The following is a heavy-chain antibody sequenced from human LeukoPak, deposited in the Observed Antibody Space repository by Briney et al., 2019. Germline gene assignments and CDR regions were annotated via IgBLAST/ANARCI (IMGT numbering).Heavy chain of an antibody. CDR2: IYDSGDT. D-gene: IGHD4-17*01. V-gene: IGHV4-39*01. CDR3: ARRATVTGWYFDL. CDR1: GGSISSSSYY. J-gene: IGHJ2*01. Sequence: SETLSLTCTVSGGSISSSSYYWGCIRQPPGKGLERIGSIYDSGDTYYNPSLKSRVTISVDTSKNQFSLKLSSVTAADTAVHYCARRATVTGWYFDLWGRGTLVTVSS.